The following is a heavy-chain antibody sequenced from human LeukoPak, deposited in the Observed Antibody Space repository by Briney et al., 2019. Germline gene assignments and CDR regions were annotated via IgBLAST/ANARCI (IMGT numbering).Heavy chain of an antibody. D-gene: IGHD3-22*01. CDR3: ARDVPYYDSSGYYFDY. J-gene: IGHJ4*02. CDR2: IYRTEDN. V-gene: IGHV4-4*02. CDR1: GGSISSSDW. Sequence: PSGTLSLTCAVSGGSISSSDWWSWVRQPPGRGLEWIGYIYRTEDNNYNPSLKSRVTMSVDKSQNQFSLKLTSVTAADTAVYYCARDVPYYDSSGYYFDYWGQGTLVTVSS.